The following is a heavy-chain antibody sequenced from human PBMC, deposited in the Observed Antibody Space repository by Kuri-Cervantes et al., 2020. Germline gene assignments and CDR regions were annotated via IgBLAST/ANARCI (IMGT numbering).Heavy chain of an antibody. D-gene: IGHD3-10*01. CDR3: ARSGGSGSYYTLRS. Sequence: SETLSLTCTVSGGSISSGSYYWSWIRQPAGKGLEWIGRIYTSGSTNYNPSLKSRVTISVDTSKNQFSLKLSSVTAADTAVYYCARSGGSGSYYTLRSWGQGTLVTVSS. CDR1: GGSISSGSYY. CDR2: IYTSGST. J-gene: IGHJ4*02. V-gene: IGHV4-61*02.